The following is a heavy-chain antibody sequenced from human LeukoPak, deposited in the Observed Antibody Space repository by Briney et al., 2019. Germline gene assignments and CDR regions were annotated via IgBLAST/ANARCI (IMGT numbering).Heavy chain of an antibody. J-gene: IGHJ6*04. V-gene: IGHV3-66*02. CDR2: IYYDGST. CDR3: EAGEDV. Sequence: GGSLRLSCAASGFNVSNNYVSWVRQAPGKGLEWISIIYYDGSTFYADSVKGRFTISRDISRNTVYLQMNSLRSEDTAVYYCEAGEDVWGEGTTVAVSA. D-gene: IGHD6-25*01. CDR1: GFNVSNNY.